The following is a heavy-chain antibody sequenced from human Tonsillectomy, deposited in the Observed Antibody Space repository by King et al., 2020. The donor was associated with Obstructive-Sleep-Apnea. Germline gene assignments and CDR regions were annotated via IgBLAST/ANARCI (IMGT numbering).Heavy chain of an antibody. CDR2: ISSSSSYI. CDR1: GFTFSDYN. Sequence: FQLVQSGGGLVKPGGSLRLSCAASGFTFSDYNMNWVRQAPGKGLEWVSSISSSSSYIYYADSMKGRFTISRDNAKNSLYLQMNSLRAEDTAVYYCARENYDFWSGYSYYYGMDVWGQGTTVTVSS. V-gene: IGHV3-21*06. CDR3: ARENYDFWSGYSYYYGMDV. J-gene: IGHJ6*02. D-gene: IGHD3-3*01.